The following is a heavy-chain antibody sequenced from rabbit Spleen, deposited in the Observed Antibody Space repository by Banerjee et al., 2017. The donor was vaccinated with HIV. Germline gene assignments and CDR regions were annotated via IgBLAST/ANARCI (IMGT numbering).Heavy chain of an antibody. Sequence: QEQLVESGGGLVQPGASLTLTCKASGFDFSNNAMCWVRQAPGKGLEWIACINIVTGKSVYASWVKGRFTMSRTSSTTVTLQMTSLTAADTATYFCVREVAGKFGLWGPGTLVTVS. D-gene: IGHD4-1*01. J-gene: IGHJ4*01. CDR1: GFDFSNNA. CDR3: VREVAGKFGL. V-gene: IGHV1S47*01. CDR2: INIVTGKS.